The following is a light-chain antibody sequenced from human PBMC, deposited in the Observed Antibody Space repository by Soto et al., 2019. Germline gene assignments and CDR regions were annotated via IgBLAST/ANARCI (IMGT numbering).Light chain of an antibody. Sequence: TQSPSTLSMSVMELDTITFLASHDIGAILAWYQQKPGKTPKLLIYEASIWQSGVPARFSGSRSGTEFTLTICGLQSQDFAVYHCQHLCTSPLTFGGGTRLEIK. CDR3: QHLCTSPLT. J-gene: IGKJ5*01. CDR2: EAS. CDR1: HDIGAI. V-gene: IGKV1-9*01.